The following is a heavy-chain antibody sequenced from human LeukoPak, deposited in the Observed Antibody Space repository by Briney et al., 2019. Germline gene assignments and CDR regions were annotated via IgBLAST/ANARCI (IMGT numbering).Heavy chain of an antibody. CDR2: INLNSGGT. D-gene: IGHD2-21*02. V-gene: IGHV1-2*02. J-gene: IGHJ4*02. CDR1: GYTFTAYY. Sequence: GASVKVSCKASGYTFTAYYMHWVRQTPGQGLEWMGWINLNSGGTNSAQKFQGRVTMTRGTSISASYMELSRLGSDDTAVYYCARVAGGDWYYFDFWGQGTLVTVSS. CDR3: ARVAGGDWYYFDF.